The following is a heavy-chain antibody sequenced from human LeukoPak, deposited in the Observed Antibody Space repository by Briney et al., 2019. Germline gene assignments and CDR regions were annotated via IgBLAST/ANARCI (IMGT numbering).Heavy chain of an antibody. J-gene: IGHJ4*02. D-gene: IGHD1-26*01. CDR2: IRDSDFST. CDR3: ARSSGNYWAAPFDY. CDR1: RLNFRSYA. V-gene: IGHV3-23*01. Sequence: PGGSLRLSCTASRLNFRSYALSWVRQAPGKGLEWVSRIRDSDFSTYYADSVKGRFTISRDNSKSQVYLQMISLRSEDTAVDYCARSSGNYWAAPFDYWGQGTLVTVSS.